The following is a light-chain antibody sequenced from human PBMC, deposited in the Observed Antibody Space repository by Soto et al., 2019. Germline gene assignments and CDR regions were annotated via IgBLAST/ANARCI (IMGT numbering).Light chain of an antibody. CDR2: DTS. V-gene: IGKV3-11*01. J-gene: IGKJ1*01. Sequence: EIVLTQSPATQSLSPGERATLSCRASQTVGSYLAWFRQTPGQAPRLLIYDTSIRATGIPARFSGSGSGTDFTLTTRSLAAEDFAVYYCQQRSDWPPTFGQGTKVDIK. CDR3: QQRSDWPPT. CDR1: QTVGSY.